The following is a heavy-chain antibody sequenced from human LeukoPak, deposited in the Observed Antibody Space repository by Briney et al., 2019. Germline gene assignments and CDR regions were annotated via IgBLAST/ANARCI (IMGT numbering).Heavy chain of an antibody. Sequence: ASVKVSCKTSGYTFTDYNMHWVRQAPGQGLEWMGWINPNSGGTNYAQKFQGRVTMTRDTSIGTAYMELSRPRSGDTAVYYCARDFFHGHCAGLSCFLLDYWGQGSLVTVSS. V-gene: IGHV1-2*02. CDR3: ARDFFHGHCAGLSCFLLDY. CDR2: INPNSGGT. D-gene: IGHD2-15*01. J-gene: IGHJ4*02. CDR1: GYTFTDYN.